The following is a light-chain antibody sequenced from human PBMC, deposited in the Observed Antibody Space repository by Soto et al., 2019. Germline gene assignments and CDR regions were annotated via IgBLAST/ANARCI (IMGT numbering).Light chain of an antibody. CDR3: QQYGTSEII. J-gene: IGKJ5*01. CDR1: QSLANSF. CDR2: DTS. Sequence: EFVFTQSPGTLSFSPGERATLSCRASQSLANSFIAWYQQKPGQAPRLLIYDTSSRASGIPDRFSGSGSGTDFTLTISRLETEDFAVFYCQQYGTSEIIFGQGTRLEIK. V-gene: IGKV3-20*01.